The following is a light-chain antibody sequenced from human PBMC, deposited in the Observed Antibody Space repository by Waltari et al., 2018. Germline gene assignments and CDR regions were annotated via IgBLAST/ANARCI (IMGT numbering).Light chain of an antibody. CDR3: QQRANWPIT. V-gene: IGKV3-11*01. J-gene: IGKJ5*01. Sequence: EIVLTQSPATLSLSPGERATLSCRASQSIDNYLAWYQQKPGQAPRPLIYDASYRATGIPVRFSGSGSGTDFTLTISSLDPEDFAVYYCQQRANWPITFGQGTRLEIK. CDR1: QSIDNY. CDR2: DAS.